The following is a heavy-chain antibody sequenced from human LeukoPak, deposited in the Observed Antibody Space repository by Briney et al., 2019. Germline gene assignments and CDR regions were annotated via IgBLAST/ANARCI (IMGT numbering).Heavy chain of an antibody. Sequence: PGGSLRLSCAASGFTFSSYSMNWVRQAPGKGLEWVSYISSSSSTIYYADSVKSRFTISRDNAKNSLYLQMNSLRAEDTAVYYCARVLHKRNYDSSVYYGYWGQGTLVTVSS. CDR1: GFTFSSYS. V-gene: IGHV3-48*01. CDR2: ISSSSSTI. CDR3: ARVLHKRNYDSSVYYGY. D-gene: IGHD3-22*01. J-gene: IGHJ4*02.